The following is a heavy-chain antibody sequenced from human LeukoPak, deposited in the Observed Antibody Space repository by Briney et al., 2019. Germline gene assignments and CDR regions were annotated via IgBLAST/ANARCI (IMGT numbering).Heavy chain of an antibody. J-gene: IGHJ5*02. CDR3: AKDVAAGDWFDP. V-gene: IGHV3-30-3*01. CDR1: GFTFSSYA. CDR2: ISYDGSNK. Sequence: GGSLRLSCAASGFTFSSYAMHWVRQAPGKGLEWVAVISYDGSNKYYADSVKGRFTIPRGNSKNTLYLQMNSLRVEDTAVYYCAKDVAAGDWFDPWGQGTLVTVSS. D-gene: IGHD6-13*01.